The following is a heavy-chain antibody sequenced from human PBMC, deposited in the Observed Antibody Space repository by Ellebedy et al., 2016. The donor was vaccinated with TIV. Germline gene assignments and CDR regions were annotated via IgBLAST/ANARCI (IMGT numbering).Heavy chain of an antibody. CDR1: GFTFSSYS. J-gene: IGHJ3*02. D-gene: IGHD1-26*01. V-gene: IGHV3-9*03. CDR3: AKDVERGALDI. CDR2: FSWNSGVI. Sequence: PGGSLRLSCAASGFTFSSYSMNWVRQAPGKGLEWVSGFSWNSGVIEYADSVKGRFTISRDNAKNSVFLQMNSLRVEDMALYYCAKDVERGALDIWGQGTVATVSP.